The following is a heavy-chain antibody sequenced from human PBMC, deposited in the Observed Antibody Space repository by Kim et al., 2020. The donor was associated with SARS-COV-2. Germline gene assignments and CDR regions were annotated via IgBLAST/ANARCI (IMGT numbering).Heavy chain of an antibody. CDR3: ARGALYSSSWYGDKHFDY. J-gene: IGHJ4*02. V-gene: IGHV3-30*04. D-gene: IGHD6-13*01. Sequence: GGSLRLSCAASGFTFSSYAMHWVRQAPGKGLEWVAVISYDGSNKYYADSVKGRFTISRDNSKNTLYLQMNSLRAEDTAVYYCARGALYSSSWYGDKHFDYWGQGTLVTVSS. CDR1: GFTFSSYA. CDR2: ISYDGSNK.